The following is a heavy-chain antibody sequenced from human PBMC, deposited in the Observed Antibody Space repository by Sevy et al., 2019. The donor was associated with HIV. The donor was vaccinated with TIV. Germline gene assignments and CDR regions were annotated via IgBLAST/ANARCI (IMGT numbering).Heavy chain of an antibody. Sequence: GGSLRLSCAASGFTFSEFGMHWVRQAPGKGLEWVAVISHDGRNNKYNEDSVKGRFTISRDNSKNTLYLQMNSLRADDTAIYYCAVDRGEILRSAFKSWGQGTLVTVSS. J-gene: IGHJ5*02. D-gene: IGHD3-10*01. CDR2: ISHDGRNNK. V-gene: IGHV3-30*04. CDR3: AVDRGEILRSAFKS. CDR1: GFTFSEFG.